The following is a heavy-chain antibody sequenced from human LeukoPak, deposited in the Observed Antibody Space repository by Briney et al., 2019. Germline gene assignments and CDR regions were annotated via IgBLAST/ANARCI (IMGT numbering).Heavy chain of an antibody. Sequence: GGSLRLSCAASGFTFSSYGMHWVRQAPGKGLEWVAFIRYDGSNKYYADSVKGRFTISGDNSKNTLYLQMNSLRAEDTAVYYCAKDYCSSTSCYISSGYWGQGTLVTVSS. CDR1: GFTFSSYG. CDR3: AKDYCSSTSCYISSGY. V-gene: IGHV3-30*02. CDR2: IRYDGSNK. J-gene: IGHJ4*02. D-gene: IGHD2-2*02.